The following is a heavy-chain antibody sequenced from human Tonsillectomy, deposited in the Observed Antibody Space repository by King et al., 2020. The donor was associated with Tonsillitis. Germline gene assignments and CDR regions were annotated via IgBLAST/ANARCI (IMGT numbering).Heavy chain of an antibody. V-gene: IGHV3-53*01. D-gene: IGHD3-16*02. Sequence: YSDSVKGRFTISRDNSKNTLYLQMNSLRVEDTAVYYCARIWGSYLGSFDYWG. J-gene: IGHJ4*01. CDR3: ARIWGSYLGSFDY.